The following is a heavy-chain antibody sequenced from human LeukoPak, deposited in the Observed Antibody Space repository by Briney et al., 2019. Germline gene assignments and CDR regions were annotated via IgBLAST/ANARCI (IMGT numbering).Heavy chain of an antibody. J-gene: IGHJ4*02. Sequence: GGSLRLSCAASGFTFDDYGMSWVRQAPGKGLEWVSGINWNGGSTGYADSVKGRFTISRDNAKNSLYLQMNSLRAEDTAVYYCASAFSSGSYTLDDYWGQGTLVTVSS. CDR1: GFTFDDYG. CDR3: ASAFSSGSYTLDDY. V-gene: IGHV3-20*04. CDR2: INWNGGST. D-gene: IGHD1-26*01.